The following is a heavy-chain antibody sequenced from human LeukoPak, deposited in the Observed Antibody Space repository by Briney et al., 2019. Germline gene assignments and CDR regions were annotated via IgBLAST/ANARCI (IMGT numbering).Heavy chain of an antibody. J-gene: IGHJ4*02. D-gene: IGHD5-12*01. CDR1: GFTFSNYG. V-gene: IGHV3-30*18. CDR3: AKCGYSGYLPETPLDY. CDR2: XSYDGSNK. Sequence: PGRSLRLSCAASGFTFSNYGMHWVRQAPGKGLXXXXXXSYDGSNKYYADSVKGRFTISRDNSKNTVYLQMNSLRVEDTAVYYCAKCGYSGYLPETPLDYWGQGTLVTVSS.